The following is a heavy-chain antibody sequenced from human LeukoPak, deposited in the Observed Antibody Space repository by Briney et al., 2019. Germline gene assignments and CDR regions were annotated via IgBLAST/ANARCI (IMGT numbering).Heavy chain of an antibody. Sequence: PSETLSLTCTVSGGSINNYYWSWIRQPAGKGLEWIGRIYTRGSTNYNPSLKSRVTMSVDTSKNQFSLKLSSVTAADTAVYYCARGRYCSADICSGGDAFDIWGQGTMVSVSS. D-gene: IGHD2-15*01. V-gene: IGHV4-4*07. CDR1: GGSINNYY. CDR2: IYTRGST. J-gene: IGHJ3*02. CDR3: ARGRYCSADICSGGDAFDI.